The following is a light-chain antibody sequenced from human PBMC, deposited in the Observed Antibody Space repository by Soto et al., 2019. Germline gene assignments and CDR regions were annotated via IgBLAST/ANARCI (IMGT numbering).Light chain of an antibody. CDR2: KDS. CDR3: QSADSSGRV. Sequence: SYELTQPPSVSVSPGQTATITCSGDALPKQYAYWYQQKPGQAPVLVIYKDSERPPGIPERFSGSSSGTTVTLTISGVQAEDEADYYCQSADSSGRVFGGGTKLTVL. J-gene: IGLJ2*01. V-gene: IGLV3-25*03. CDR1: ALPKQY.